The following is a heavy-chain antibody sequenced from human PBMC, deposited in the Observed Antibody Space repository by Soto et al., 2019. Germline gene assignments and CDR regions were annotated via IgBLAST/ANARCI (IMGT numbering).Heavy chain of an antibody. J-gene: IGHJ3*02. CDR1: GGSISSGGYY. V-gene: IGHV4-31*03. CDR2: IYYSGST. Sequence: SETLSLTCSVSGGSISSGGYYWSWIRQHPGKGLEWIGYIYYSGSTYYNPSLKSRVSISVDTSKNQFSLKLSSVTAADTAVYYCERVITMIVVPMAFDIWGQGTMVTVSS. D-gene: IGHD3-22*01. CDR3: ERVITMIVVPMAFDI.